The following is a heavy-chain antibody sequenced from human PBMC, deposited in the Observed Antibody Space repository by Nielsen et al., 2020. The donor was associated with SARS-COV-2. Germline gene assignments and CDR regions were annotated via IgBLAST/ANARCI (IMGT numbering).Heavy chain of an antibody. V-gene: IGHV1-18*01. J-gene: IGHJ6*02. CDR1: GYTFTSYG. CDR3: ARDQGITMVRGTPYYYYGMDV. Sequence: ASVKVSCKASGYTFTSYGISWVRQAPGQGLEWMGWISAYNGNTNYAQKLQGRVTMTTDTSTSTAYMELRSLRSDDTAVYYCARDQGITMVRGTPYYYYGMDVWGQGTTVTVSS. D-gene: IGHD3-10*01. CDR2: ISAYNGNT.